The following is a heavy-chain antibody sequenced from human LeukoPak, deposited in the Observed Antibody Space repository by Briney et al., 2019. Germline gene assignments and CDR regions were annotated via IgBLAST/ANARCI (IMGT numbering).Heavy chain of an antibody. CDR3: ARDVISVRGVITPYYYGMDV. CDR2: ISSSSSYI. CDR1: GFTFSSYS. J-gene: IGHJ6*02. Sequence: PGGSLRLSCAASGFTFSSYSMNWVRQAPGKGLEWVSSISSSSSYIYYADSVKGRFTISRDNAKNSLYLQMNSLRAEDTAVYYCARDVISVRGVITPYYYGMDVWGQGTTVTVSS. D-gene: IGHD3-10*01. V-gene: IGHV3-21*01.